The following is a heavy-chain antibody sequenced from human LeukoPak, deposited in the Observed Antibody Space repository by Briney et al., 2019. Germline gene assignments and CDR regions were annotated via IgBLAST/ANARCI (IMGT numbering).Heavy chain of an antibody. CDR2: INPNSGGT. CDR3: ARGDIAAAGTNY. J-gene: IGHJ4*02. Sequence: GASVKVSCKASGYTFTAYYMHWVRQAPGQGLEGMGWINPNSGGTNYAQKFQGRVTMTRDTSISTAYMELSRLRSDDTAVYYCARGDIAAAGTNYWGQGTLVTVSS. V-gene: IGHV1-2*02. D-gene: IGHD6-13*01. CDR1: GYTFTAYY.